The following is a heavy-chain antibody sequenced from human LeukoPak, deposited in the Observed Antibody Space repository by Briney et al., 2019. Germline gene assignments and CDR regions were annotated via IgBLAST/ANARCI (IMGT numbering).Heavy chain of an antibody. V-gene: IGHV1-18*01. D-gene: IGHD5-24*01. J-gene: IGHJ6*02. CDR3: ARDEVPTARYYYYYGMDV. CDR1: GYTFTSYG. CDR2: ISAYNGNT. Sequence: GASVKVSCTASGYTFTSYGISWVRQAPGQGLEWMGWISAYNGNTNYAQKLQGRVTMTTGTSTSTVYMELRSLRSDDTAVYYCARDEVPTARYYYYYGMDVWGQGTTVTVSS.